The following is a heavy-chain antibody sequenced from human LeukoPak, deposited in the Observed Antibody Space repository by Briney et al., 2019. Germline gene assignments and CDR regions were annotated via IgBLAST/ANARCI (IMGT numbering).Heavy chain of an antibody. CDR1: GFTFSTYG. V-gene: IGHV3-23*01. Sequence: GGSLRLSCSASGFTFSTYGMSWVRRAPGKGLEWVSSITGSGAHTSYADSVKGRFTISRDNSRNTLYLQMNSLRAEDTAIYYCAKTQAAVGKAWFDPWGQGTLVTVSS. CDR2: ITGSGAHT. J-gene: IGHJ5*02. D-gene: IGHD6-13*01. CDR3: AKTQAAVGKAWFDP.